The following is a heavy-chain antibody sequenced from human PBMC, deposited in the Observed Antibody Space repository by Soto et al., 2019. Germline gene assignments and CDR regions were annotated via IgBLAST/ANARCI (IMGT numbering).Heavy chain of an antibody. Sequence: QVQLQQWGAGLLKPSETLSLTCTVNGGSLTGYYWSWIRQPPGKGLEWIGEVKDGGSTNYSPSLRGRVSISADPSKNHFSLRLNSVPAADTAVYFCARGQEGIVATHWDQGALVTVSS. CDR1: GGSLTGYY. V-gene: IGHV4-34*01. CDR2: VKDGGST. CDR3: ARGQEGIVATH. D-gene: IGHD5-12*01. J-gene: IGHJ4*02.